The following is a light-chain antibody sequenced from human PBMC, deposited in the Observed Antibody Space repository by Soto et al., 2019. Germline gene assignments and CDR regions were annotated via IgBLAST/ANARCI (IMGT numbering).Light chain of an antibody. Sequence: QSVLTQPPSASGTPGQGVTISCSGSTSNIGSNYVYWYQQLPGTAPKLLIYRNNQRPSGVPDRFSGSKSGTSASLAISGLRSDDEADYYCSSYAGSSNVFGTGTKVTV. CDR3: SSYAGSSNV. V-gene: IGLV1-47*01. CDR2: RNN. CDR1: TSNIGSNY. J-gene: IGLJ1*01.